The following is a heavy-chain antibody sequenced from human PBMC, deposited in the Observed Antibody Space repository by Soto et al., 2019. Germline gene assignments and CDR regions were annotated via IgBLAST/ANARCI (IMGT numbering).Heavy chain of an antibody. CDR2: IYWDDEK. J-gene: IGHJ3*01. V-gene: IGHV2-5*02. Sequence: QITLKESGPTLVKPTQTLTLTCTFSGFSLTTSGVCVGWIRQPPGKALEWLALIYWDDEKRYSPSLQSRLIIAKDTSKNQVDLTVTNMNPADTGTYDSAHRLYARADAAFDAWGQGTMVYVSS. D-gene: IGHD2-2*01. CDR1: GFSLTTSGVC. CDR3: AHRLYARADAAFDA.